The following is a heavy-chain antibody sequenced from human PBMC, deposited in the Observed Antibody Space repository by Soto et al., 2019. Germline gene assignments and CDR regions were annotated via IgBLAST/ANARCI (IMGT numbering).Heavy chain of an antibody. Sequence: ASVKVSCKASGYTFTSYDINWVRQATGQGLEWMGWMNPNSGNTGYAQKFQGRVTMTRNTSISTAYMELSSLRSEDTAVYYCARGSRYYGSGRTPDDYWGQGTLVTVSS. CDR2: MNPNSGNT. D-gene: IGHD3-10*01. CDR3: ARGSRYYGSGRTPDDY. V-gene: IGHV1-8*01. J-gene: IGHJ4*02. CDR1: GYTFTSYD.